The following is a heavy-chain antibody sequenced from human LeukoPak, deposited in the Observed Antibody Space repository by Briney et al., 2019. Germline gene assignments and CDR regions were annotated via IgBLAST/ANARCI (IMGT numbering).Heavy chain of an antibody. CDR1: GGSISSYW. CDR3: ARGSGVTPVDY. V-gene: IGHV4-59*01. J-gene: IGHJ4*02. Sequence: SETLFLTCTVSGGSISSYWWSWIRQPPGKGLECIGYIYYSGSTNYNPSLKSRVTISVDTSKNQFSLKLSSVTAADTAVYYCARGSGVTPVDYWGQGTLVTVSS. CDR2: IYYSGST. D-gene: IGHD4-11*01.